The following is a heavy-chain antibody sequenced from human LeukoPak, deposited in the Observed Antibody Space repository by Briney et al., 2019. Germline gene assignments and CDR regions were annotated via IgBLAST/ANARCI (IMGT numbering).Heavy chain of an antibody. CDR1: DGSISTYF. CDR3: ATEYSSSSAFDI. CDR2: VFYDGST. J-gene: IGHJ3*02. D-gene: IGHD6-6*01. Sequence: PSETLSLTCTVSDGSISTYFWNWIRQPPGRGLEWIGHVFYDGSTNLNPSLKSRVTISVDTSKNQFSLKLSSVTAADTAVYYCATEYSSSSAFDIWGQGTMVTVSS. V-gene: IGHV4-59*01.